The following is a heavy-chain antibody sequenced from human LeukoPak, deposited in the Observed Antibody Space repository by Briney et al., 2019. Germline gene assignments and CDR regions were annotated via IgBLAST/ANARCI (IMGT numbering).Heavy chain of an antibody. Sequence: GGSLRLSCAASGFSFSTYGIHWVRQAPGKGLEWVAVIWYDGSNKYYANSVKGRFTISRDNSKNTLYLQMNSLRAEDTAVYYCARDLSVGYYGMEVWGQGTTVTVSS. CDR2: IWYDGSNK. D-gene: IGHD1-26*01. CDR3: ARDLSVGYYGMEV. V-gene: IGHV3-33*01. J-gene: IGHJ6*02. CDR1: GFSFSTYG.